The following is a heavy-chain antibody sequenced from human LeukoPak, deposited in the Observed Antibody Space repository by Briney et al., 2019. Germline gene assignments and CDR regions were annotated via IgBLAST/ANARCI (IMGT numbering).Heavy chain of an antibody. V-gene: IGHV3-11*01. J-gene: IGHJ6*03. CDR2: VTSSGGHM. D-gene: IGHD4-23*01. Sequence: GGSLRLSCAASGFIFSDYYMTWIRQAPGKGLEWVSYVTSSGGHMYYADSAKGRFTISRDNAKNSLYLQMNSPRGEDTALYHCARVGGPSHYGGETYCMDVWGKGTTVTVSS. CDR1: GFIFSDYY. CDR3: ARVGGPSHYGGETYCMDV.